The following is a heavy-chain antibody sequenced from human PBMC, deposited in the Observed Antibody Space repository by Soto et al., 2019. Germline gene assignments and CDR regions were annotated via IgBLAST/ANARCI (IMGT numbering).Heavy chain of an antibody. V-gene: IGHV1-8*01. D-gene: IGHD3-10*01. CDR3: ARGRASGSSSLLDY. J-gene: IGHJ4*02. CDR1: RDTCTTYD. Sequence: ASAKVSCKASRDTCTTYDINWVRQATGHGLEWMGRINPNSGNIGYAQRFQGSVTMTRDTAIRTAYMEVSSLRSDDTAVYYCARGRASGSSSLLDYWGQGTLVTVSS. CDR2: INPNSGNI.